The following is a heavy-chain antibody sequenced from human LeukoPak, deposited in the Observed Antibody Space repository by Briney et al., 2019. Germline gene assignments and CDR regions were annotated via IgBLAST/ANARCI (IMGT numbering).Heavy chain of an antibody. V-gene: IGHV3-23*01. CDR1: GFTFSSYA. CDR2: ISGSGGST. J-gene: IGHJ4*02. D-gene: IGHD1-1*01. CDR3: ARDRVLGGIDY. Sequence: GGSLRLSCAASGFTFSSYAMSWVRQAPGKGLEWVSAISGSGGSTYYADSVKGRFTISRDNAKNTLYLQMNSLRAEDTAVYYCARDRVLGGIDYWGQGTLVTVSS.